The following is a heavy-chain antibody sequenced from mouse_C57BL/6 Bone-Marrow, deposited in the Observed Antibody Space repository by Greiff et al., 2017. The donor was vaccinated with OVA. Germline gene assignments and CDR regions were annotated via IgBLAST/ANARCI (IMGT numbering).Heavy chain of an antibody. V-gene: IGHV5-17*01. Sequence: DVMLVESGGGLVKPGGSLKLSCAASGFTFSDYGMHWVRQAPEKGLEWVAYISSGSSTIYYADTVKGRFTISRDNAKNTLFLQMTSLRSEDTAMYYCARRDINSRYWYFDVWGTGTTVTVSS. CDR1: GFTFSDYG. CDR3: ARRDINSRYWYFDV. J-gene: IGHJ1*03. CDR2: ISSGSSTI. D-gene: IGHD3-3*01.